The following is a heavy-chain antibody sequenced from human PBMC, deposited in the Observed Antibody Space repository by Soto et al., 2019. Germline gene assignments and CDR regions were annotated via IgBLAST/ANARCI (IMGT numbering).Heavy chain of an antibody. CDR2: IIPIFGTA. V-gene: IGHV1-69*13. CDR1: GYTFSSYA. CDR3: ARDLSNRDAIYYYYGMDV. J-gene: IGHJ6*02. Sequence: AASVKVSCKASGYTFSSYAISWVRQAPGQGLEWMGGIIPIFGTANYAQKFQGRVTITADESTSTAYMELSSLRSEDTAVYYCARDLSNRDAIYYYYGMDVWGQGTTVTVSS. D-gene: IGHD2-2*01.